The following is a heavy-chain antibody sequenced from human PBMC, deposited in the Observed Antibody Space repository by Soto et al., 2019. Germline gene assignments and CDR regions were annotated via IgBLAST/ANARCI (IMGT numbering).Heavy chain of an antibody. Sequence: QVQLVQSGAEVKKPGSSVKVSCKASGGTFSSYAISWVRQAPGQGLEWMGGIIPIFGTANYAQKFQGRVTITADESTSTAYMELSSLRSEETAVYYCARGTYYYDSSGYSILYYYYGMDVWGQGTTVTVSS. CDR3: ARGTYYYDSSGYSILYYYYGMDV. V-gene: IGHV1-69*01. D-gene: IGHD3-22*01. CDR2: IIPIFGTA. CDR1: GGTFSSYA. J-gene: IGHJ6*02.